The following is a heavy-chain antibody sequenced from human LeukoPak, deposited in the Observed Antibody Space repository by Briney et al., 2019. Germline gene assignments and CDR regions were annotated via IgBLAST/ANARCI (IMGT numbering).Heavy chain of an antibody. V-gene: IGHV3-7*01. J-gene: IGHJ4*02. D-gene: IGHD3-10*01. CDR3: VRVAGFFDF. Sequence: GGSLRLSCATSGFTFRNYWMSWVRQAPGKGLGWVANIKYDGSEKYYEDSVKGRLTISRDNAKNSLYLQINSLRAEDTALYYCVRVAGFFDFWGQGTLVTVSS. CDR2: IKYDGSEK. CDR1: GFTFRNYW.